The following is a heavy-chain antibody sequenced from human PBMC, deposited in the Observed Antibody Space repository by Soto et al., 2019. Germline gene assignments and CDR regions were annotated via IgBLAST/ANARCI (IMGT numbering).Heavy chain of an antibody. CDR2: INGNGGST. V-gene: IGHV3-20*01. D-gene: IGHD3-3*01. J-gene: IGHJ3*02. Sequence: GGSLRLSCAASGFTFDDYGMSWVRQAPGKGLEWVSGINGNGGSTGYADSVKGRFTISRDNAKNSLYLQMNSLRAEDMDLYHCERDRDFWSCYSFDIWGQGTMVTVSS. CDR3: ERDRDFWSCYSFDI. CDR1: GFTFDDYG.